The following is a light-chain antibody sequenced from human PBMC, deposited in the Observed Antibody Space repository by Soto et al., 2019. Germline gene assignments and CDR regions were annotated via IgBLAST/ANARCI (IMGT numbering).Light chain of an antibody. CDR1: SSNIGNNY. J-gene: IGLJ2*01. CDR3: GTWDSSLRVDV. V-gene: IGLV1-51*01. Sequence: QSVLTQPPSVSAAPGQRVTISCSGTSSNIGNNYVSWYQQFPETAPKLLIHENDQRPSDIPDRFAGSKSGTSATLGITGVQTGDEADYYCGTWDSSLRVDVFGGGTQLTVL. CDR2: END.